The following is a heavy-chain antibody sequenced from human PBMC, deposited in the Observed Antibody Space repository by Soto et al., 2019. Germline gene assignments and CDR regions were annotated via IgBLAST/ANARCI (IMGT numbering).Heavy chain of an antibody. J-gene: IGHJ5*02. D-gene: IGHD3-16*01. V-gene: IGHV2-5*02. CDR3: EHIPYYYQYDSFAP. CDR2: IYWDDDK. CDR1: GFSLTTRGVG. Sequence: QITLKESGPTLVKPTQTLTLTCTFSGFSLTTRGVGVGWIRQPPGKALECLALIYWDDDKRYSPSLQSRLSITKDTSKNQVVLTMTNVDPVVTATYYCEHIPYYYQYDSFAPWFQGALVSVTS.